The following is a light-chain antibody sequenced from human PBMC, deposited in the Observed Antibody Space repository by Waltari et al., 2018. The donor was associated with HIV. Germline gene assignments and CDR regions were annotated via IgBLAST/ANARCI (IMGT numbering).Light chain of an antibody. CDR3: QQYDDWPPLT. CDR2: GVS. Sequence: EIVMTQSPATLSVSPGERATLSCRASQSVSSKLAWYQQKPGQAPRLLIYGVSTRATGIPARFSGSGSGTEYTLTISSLQSEDFAVYYCQQYDDWPPLTFGGGTKVEIK. V-gene: IGKV3-15*01. CDR1: QSVSSK. J-gene: IGKJ4*01.